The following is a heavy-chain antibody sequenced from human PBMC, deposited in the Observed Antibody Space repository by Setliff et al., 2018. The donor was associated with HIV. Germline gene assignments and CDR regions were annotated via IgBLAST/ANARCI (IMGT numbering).Heavy chain of an antibody. Sequence: PSETLSLTCAVYGGSFSDYFWTWIRQPPGKGLEWIGDINHFGTTNYSPSLKSRVTISEDTSKNQFSLKLSSVTAADTAVYYCARCMFSLRSRHIIYYMDVWGKGTTVTVSS. D-gene: IGHD2-8*01. V-gene: IGHV4-34*01. CDR1: GGSFSDYF. CDR3: ARCMFSLRSRHIIYYMDV. J-gene: IGHJ6*03. CDR2: INHFGTT.